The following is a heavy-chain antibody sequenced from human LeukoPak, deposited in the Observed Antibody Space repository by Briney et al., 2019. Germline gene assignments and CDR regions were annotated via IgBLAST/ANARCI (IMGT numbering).Heavy chain of an antibody. CDR3: ARDYYYDSSGYYFGPFDP. V-gene: IGHV4-4*07. Sequence: SETLSLTCTVSGGSISSYYWSWIRQPAGKGLEWIGRIYTSGSTNYNPSLKSRVTISVDTSKNQFSLKLTSVTAADTAVYYCARDYYYDSSGYYFGPFDPWGQGTLVTVSS. J-gene: IGHJ5*02. CDR2: IYTSGST. D-gene: IGHD3-22*01. CDR1: GGSISSYY.